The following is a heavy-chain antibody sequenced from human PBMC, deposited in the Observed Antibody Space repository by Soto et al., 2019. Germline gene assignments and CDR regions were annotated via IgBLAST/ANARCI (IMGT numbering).Heavy chain of an antibody. CDR2: ISGSGGST. V-gene: IGHV3-23*01. CDR1: GFTFSSYA. J-gene: IGHJ4*02. CDR3: AKGLSSSGWTGGRGY. Sequence: EVQLLESGGGLVQPGGSLRLSCAASGFTFSSYAMSWVRQAPGKGLEWVSAISGSGGSTYYADSVKDRFTISRDNSKNTLYLQMNSLRAEDTAVYYCAKGLSSSGWTGGRGYWGQGTLVTVSS. D-gene: IGHD6-19*01.